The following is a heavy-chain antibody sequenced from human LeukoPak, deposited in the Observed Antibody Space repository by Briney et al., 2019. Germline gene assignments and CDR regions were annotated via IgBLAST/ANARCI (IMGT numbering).Heavy chain of an antibody. CDR1: GFTFSSHG. Sequence: GGSLRLSCAASGFTFSSHGMNWARQAPGKGLEWVSSISSSSDYIYYADSVKGRFTISRDNPKNSLFLQMNSLRAEDTAVYFCARAYSRYNFDYWGQGILVTVSS. D-gene: IGHD4-11*01. CDR2: ISSSSDYI. J-gene: IGHJ4*02. V-gene: IGHV3-21*01. CDR3: ARAYSRYNFDY.